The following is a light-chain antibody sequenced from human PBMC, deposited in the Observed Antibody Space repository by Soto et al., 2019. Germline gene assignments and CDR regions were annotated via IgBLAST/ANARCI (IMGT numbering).Light chain of an antibody. V-gene: IGLV3-1*01. CDR2: QDN. CDR1: KLGDKY. CDR3: QTWDSSTAI. Sequence: SYELTQPPSVSVSPGQTASITCSGDKLGDKYACWYQQKPGQSPMLVIYQDNKRPSGIPERFSGSNSGNTATLTISGTQAMDEADYYCQTWDSSTAIFGAGTKLTVL. J-gene: IGLJ1*01.